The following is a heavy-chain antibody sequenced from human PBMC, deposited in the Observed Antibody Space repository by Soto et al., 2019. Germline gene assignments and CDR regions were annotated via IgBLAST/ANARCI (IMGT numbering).Heavy chain of an antibody. CDR3: TKNFIPLSPDLYFDF. J-gene: IGHJ4*02. Sequence: GGSLRLSCAASGFTFRSYGMHWARQAPGRGLEWVAVISYDGSYKSYEDSEKGRFTISRDNYKNTLLLQMDRMSAEAAVFYYCTKNFIPLSPDLYFDFWGQGTLVTVSS. CDR2: ISYDGSYK. CDR1: GFTFRSYG. V-gene: IGHV3-30*18. D-gene: IGHD3-16*01.